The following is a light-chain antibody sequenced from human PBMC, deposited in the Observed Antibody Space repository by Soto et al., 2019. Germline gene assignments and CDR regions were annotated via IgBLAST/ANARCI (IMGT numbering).Light chain of an antibody. CDR2: ANS. CDR3: SSYVGSTKEV. CDR1: SSNIGAGYD. V-gene: IGLV1-40*01. J-gene: IGLJ1*01. Sequence: QSVLTQPPSVSGAPGQRVTISCTGSSSNIGAGYDVHWYQQLPGRAPKLLIYANSNRPSGVPDRFSGSRSGTSASLAITGLQAEDEADYYCSSYVGSTKEVFGTGTKVTVL.